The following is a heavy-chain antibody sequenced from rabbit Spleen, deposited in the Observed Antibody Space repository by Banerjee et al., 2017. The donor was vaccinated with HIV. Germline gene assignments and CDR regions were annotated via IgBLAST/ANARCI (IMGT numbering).Heavy chain of an antibody. CDR2: IYTSSGST. D-gene: IGHD5-1*01. V-gene: IGHV1S40*01. J-gene: IGHJ5*01. CDR1: GIDFSSYYY. Sequence: QSLEESGGGLVKPGGTLTLTCKASGIDFSSYYYMCWVRQAPGKGLEWIACIYTSSGSTWYANWAKGRFTISKTSSTTVTLQMTSLTAADTATYFCARDRDGGWVTDWLDLWGQGTLVTV. CDR3: ARDRDGGWVTDWLDL.